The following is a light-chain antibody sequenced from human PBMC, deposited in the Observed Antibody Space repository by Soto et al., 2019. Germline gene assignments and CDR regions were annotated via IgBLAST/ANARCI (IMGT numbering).Light chain of an antibody. CDR1: PSISNY. V-gene: IGKV1-39*01. Sequence: DTQMTQSPSSLSASVGDRVTITCRASPSISNYLNWYQQQPGKAPKLLIYVASTLQSGVPSRFSGSGSGTDFTLTISSLQPEDSATYYCQQSYSTPYTFGQGTKLEIK. CDR3: QQSYSTPYT. CDR2: VAS. J-gene: IGKJ2*01.